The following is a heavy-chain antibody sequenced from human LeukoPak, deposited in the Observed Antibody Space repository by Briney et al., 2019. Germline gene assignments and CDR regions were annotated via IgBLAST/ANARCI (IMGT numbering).Heavy chain of an antibody. CDR3: ARARENRQWLTT. V-gene: IGHV1-2*02. J-gene: IGHJ4*02. Sequence: ASVKVSCKASGYTFTGYYMHWVRQAPGQGLEWMGWINPNGGGTNYAQKFQGRVTMTRDTSISTAYMELSRLRSDDTAVYYCARARENRQWLTTWGQGTLVTVSS. CDR1: GYTFTGYY. D-gene: IGHD6-19*01. CDR2: INPNGGGT.